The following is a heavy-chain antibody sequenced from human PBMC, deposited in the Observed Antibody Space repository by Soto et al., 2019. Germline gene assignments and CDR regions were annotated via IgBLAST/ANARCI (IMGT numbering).Heavy chain of an antibody. CDR3: AKNDAYDNRGYAY. CDR2: ISGSGSNT. D-gene: IGHD3-22*01. Sequence: EVQLLESGGGLVQPGGSLRLSCAASGFTFSSYAMNWVRQAPGKGLEWVSAISGSGSNTYYADSVKGRFTISRDNSKNTLYLQMNSLRAEDTAVYYCAKNDAYDNRGYAYWGQGTLVTVSS. J-gene: IGHJ4*02. CDR1: GFTFSSYA. V-gene: IGHV3-23*01.